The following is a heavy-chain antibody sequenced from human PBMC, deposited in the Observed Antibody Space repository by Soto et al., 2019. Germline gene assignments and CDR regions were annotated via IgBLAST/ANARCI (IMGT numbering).Heavy chain of an antibody. CDR1: GFTFDDYA. CDR2: ISWDGCST. CDR3: AKDVSRDNFWSGYYDY. Sequence: EVQLVESGGVVVQPGGSLRLSCAASGFTFDDYAIHWVRQPPGKGLEWVSLISWDGCSTHYADSVKGRFTISRDNSKNSLYLQMNSLRPEDTALYYCAKDVSRDNFWSGYYDYWGQGTLVTVSS. J-gene: IGHJ4*02. V-gene: IGHV3-43D*04. D-gene: IGHD3-3*01.